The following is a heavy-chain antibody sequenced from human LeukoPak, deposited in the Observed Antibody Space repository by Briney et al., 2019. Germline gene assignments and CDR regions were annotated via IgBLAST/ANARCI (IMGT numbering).Heavy chain of an antibody. Sequence: GASVTVSCTASGYTFTSYYMHWVRQAPGQGLEWMGIINPSGGSTSYAQKFQGRVTMTRDTSTSTVYMELSSLRSEDTAVYYCAREAGYCTNGVCRYGMDVWGQGTTVTVSS. V-gene: IGHV1-46*01. J-gene: IGHJ6*02. CDR1: GYTFTSYY. CDR3: AREAGYCTNGVCRYGMDV. D-gene: IGHD2-8*01. CDR2: INPSGGST.